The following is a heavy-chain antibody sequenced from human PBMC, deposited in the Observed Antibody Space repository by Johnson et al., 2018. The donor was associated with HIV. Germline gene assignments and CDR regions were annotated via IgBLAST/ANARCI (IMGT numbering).Heavy chain of an antibody. CDR3: ARRSSGWYGAFDI. V-gene: IGHV3-NL1*01. D-gene: IGHD6-19*01. CDR1: GFTFSSYG. J-gene: IGHJ3*02. CDR2: IYSGGTT. Sequence: QVKLVESGGGVVQPGRSLRLSCAASGFTFSSYGMHWVRQAPGKGLEWVSVIYSGGTTYYADSVKGRFIISRDNSKNTLYLQMDSLRAEDTAVYYCARRSSGWYGAFDIWGQGTMVTVSS.